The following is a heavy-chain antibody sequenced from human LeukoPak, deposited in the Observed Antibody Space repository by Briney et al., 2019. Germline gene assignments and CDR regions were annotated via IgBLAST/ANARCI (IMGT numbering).Heavy chain of an antibody. J-gene: IGHJ4*02. CDR1: GYNLNTYH. D-gene: IGHD3-16*01. CDR2: ITSTGTTT. Sequence: ASVKVSCKASGYNLNTYHMHWVRQAPGQGLEWMGIITSTGTTTICAQKFQGRVTVTGGTSTSTVYMDLSSLRSDDTAVYYCATEYVRTHYFDWWGQGTLVTVSS. V-gene: IGHV1-46*02. CDR3: ATEYVRTHYFDW.